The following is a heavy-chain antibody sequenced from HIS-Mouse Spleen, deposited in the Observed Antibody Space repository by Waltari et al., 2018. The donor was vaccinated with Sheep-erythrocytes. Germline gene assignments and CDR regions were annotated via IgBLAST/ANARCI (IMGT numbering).Heavy chain of an antibody. Sequence: EVQLVESGGGLVKPGGSLRLSCAASGFTFSSYSMNWVRQAQGKGLEWVSSISSSSSYIYYADSVKGRFTISRDNAKNSLYLQMNSLRAEDTAVYYCARCGIAAAGEDWFDPWGQGTLVTVSS. CDR1: GFTFSSYS. V-gene: IGHV3-21*01. D-gene: IGHD6-13*01. CDR2: ISSSSSYI. J-gene: IGHJ5*02. CDR3: ARCGIAAAGEDWFDP.